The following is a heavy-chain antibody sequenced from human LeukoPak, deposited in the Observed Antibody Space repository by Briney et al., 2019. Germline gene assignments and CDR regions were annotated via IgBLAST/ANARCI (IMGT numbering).Heavy chain of an antibody. CDR3: ARVTVTRMDV. Sequence: SETLSLTCTGSGGSISSGGYYWSWIRQHPGKGLEWIGYIYYSGSTYYNPSLKSRVTISVDTSKNQFSLKLSSVTAADTAVYYCARVTVTRMDVWGQGTTVTVSS. CDR2: IYYSGST. D-gene: IGHD4-17*01. J-gene: IGHJ6*02. CDR1: GGSISSGGYY. V-gene: IGHV4-31*03.